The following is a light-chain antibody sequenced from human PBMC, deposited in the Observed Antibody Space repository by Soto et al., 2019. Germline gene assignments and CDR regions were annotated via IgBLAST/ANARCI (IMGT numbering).Light chain of an antibody. CDR2: GAS. Sequence: EILMTQSPATLSVSPGESATLSCRASQSVSTSLAWYQQKPGQAPRLLIYGASTRATDIPARFSGSGSGTEFTLTISSLQSEDFSAYYCQQYHHWPPITFGQGTKVDIK. CDR3: QQYHHWPPIT. J-gene: IGKJ1*01. V-gene: IGKV3-15*01. CDR1: QSVSTS.